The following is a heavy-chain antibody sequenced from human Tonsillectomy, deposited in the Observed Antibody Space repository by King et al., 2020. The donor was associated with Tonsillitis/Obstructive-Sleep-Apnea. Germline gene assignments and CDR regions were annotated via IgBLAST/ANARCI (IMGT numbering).Heavy chain of an antibody. CDR1: GYTFSSYE. V-gene: IGHV3-48*03. CDR2: ISSSGSTI. J-gene: IGHJ4*02. D-gene: IGHD5-18*01. CDR3: ARGRYSYGYVDY. Sequence: VQLVESGGGLVQPGGSLRLSCAASGYTFSSYEMNWVRQAPGKGLEWVSYISSSGSTIYYADSVKGRFTISRDNAKNSLYLQMNSLRAEDTAVYYCARGRYSYGYVDYWGQGTLVTVSS.